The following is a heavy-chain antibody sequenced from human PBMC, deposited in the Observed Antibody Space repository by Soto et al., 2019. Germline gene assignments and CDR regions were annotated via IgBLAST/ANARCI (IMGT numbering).Heavy chain of an antibody. CDR1: GGSFSGYY. Sequence: TSXTRSLTCTAYGGSFSGYYWSWLRPPPGKGLEWIGEINHSGSTNYNPSLKSRVTISVDTSKNQFSLKLISVTAADTAVYDGSRDPSLYSSGHGFYVYWGQGT. V-gene: IGHV4-34*01. CDR2: INHSGST. J-gene: IGHJ4*02. D-gene: IGHD3-10*02. CDR3: SRDPSLYSSGHGFYVY.